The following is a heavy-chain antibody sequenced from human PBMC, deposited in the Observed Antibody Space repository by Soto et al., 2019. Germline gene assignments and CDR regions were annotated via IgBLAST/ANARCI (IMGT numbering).Heavy chain of an antibody. J-gene: IGHJ4*02. D-gene: IGHD3-16*02. CDR1: GFTFDDYA. Sequence: PGGSLRLSCAASGFTFDDYAMHWVRQAPGKGLEWVSGISWNSGSIGYADSVKGRFTISRDNAKNSLYLQMNSLRAEDTALYYCAKGAEGLRLGELSLWGQGTLVTVSS. CDR3: AKGAEGLRLGELSL. V-gene: IGHV3-9*01. CDR2: ISWNSGSI.